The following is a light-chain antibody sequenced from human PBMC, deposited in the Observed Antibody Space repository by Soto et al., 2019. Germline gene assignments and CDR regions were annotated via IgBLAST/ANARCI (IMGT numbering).Light chain of an antibody. CDR2: GAS. V-gene: IGKV3-15*01. J-gene: IGKJ1*01. CDR1: QSISSN. CDR3: QQSSNWPRT. Sequence: EIVMTQSPATLSVSPGERATLSCMASQSISSNLAWYQQRPGQPPRLLIYGASTRATGIPARFSGSGSGTEFTLTISSLQSEDFAVYYCQQSSNWPRTFGQGTKVDIK.